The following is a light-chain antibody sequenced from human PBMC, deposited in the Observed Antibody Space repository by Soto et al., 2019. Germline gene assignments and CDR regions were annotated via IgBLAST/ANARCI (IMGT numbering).Light chain of an antibody. Sequence: QSALTQPASVSGSPGQSITISCTGSSSDVGDYNYVSWYQQYPGKVPKVIIYEVSYRPSGVSNRFSGSKSGNTASLTISGLQAEDEADYYCSSYTSSTTPVVFGGGTKLPVL. J-gene: IGLJ2*01. CDR3: SSYTSSTTPVV. V-gene: IGLV2-14*01. CDR1: SSDVGDYNY. CDR2: EVS.